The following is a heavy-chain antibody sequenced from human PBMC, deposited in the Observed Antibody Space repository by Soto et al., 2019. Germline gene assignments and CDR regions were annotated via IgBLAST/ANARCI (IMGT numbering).Heavy chain of an antibody. J-gene: IGHJ4*02. CDR1: GYTFTSYA. V-gene: IGHV1-3*01. Sequence: QVQLVQSGAEVKKPGASVKVSCKASGYTFTSYAMHWVRQAPGQRLEWMGWINAGNGNTKYSQKFQGRVTITRDTAASTAYMELSSLRSEDTAVYYCARDPCITSGPDYWGQGTLVTVSS. CDR3: ARDPCITSGPDY. CDR2: INAGNGNT. D-gene: IGHD2-2*01.